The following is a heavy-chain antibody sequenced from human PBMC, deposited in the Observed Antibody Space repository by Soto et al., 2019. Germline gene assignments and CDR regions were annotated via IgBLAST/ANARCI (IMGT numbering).Heavy chain of an antibody. V-gene: IGHV4-34*01. Sequence: RTETLSLTPAAYGGSLSGFYWSWIRQPPGKGLEWIGEINHSGSTNYNPSLKSRVTISVDTSKNQFSLKLSSVTAADTAVYYCARRSFDLTVSYFDYWGQGTLVTV. CDR1: GGSLSGFY. CDR3: ARRSFDLTVSYFDY. J-gene: IGHJ4*02. CDR2: INHSGST. D-gene: IGHD3-22*01.